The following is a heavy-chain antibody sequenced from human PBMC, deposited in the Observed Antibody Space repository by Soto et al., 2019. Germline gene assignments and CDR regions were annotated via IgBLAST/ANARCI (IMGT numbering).Heavy chain of an antibody. Sequence: SETLSLTCTVSCGSISSAYHYWGWMRQSPGEGLEWIASIYYTGITYYNPSLKSRVTISVDTSNNQFSLKLSSVTAADTAVYYCARSTPTRYIDNWGQGTLVTVSS. J-gene: IGHJ4*02. CDR1: CGSISSAYHY. CDR3: ARSTPTRYIDN. V-gene: IGHV4-39*01. CDR2: IYYTGIT. D-gene: IGHD2-15*01.